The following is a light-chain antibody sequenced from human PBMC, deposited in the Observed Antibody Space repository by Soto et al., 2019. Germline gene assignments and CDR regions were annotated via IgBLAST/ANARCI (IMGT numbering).Light chain of an antibody. J-gene: IGKJ4*01. Sequence: DIVLTQSPLSLPATPGEPASISCRSSQTLVHNTGVTYLDWYVQKPGQSPRLLMYLVSNRASGVTDRVSGSGSGTDFTLKISRVEAEDVGVYCSFQSVQMALIFGGGTKVES. V-gene: IGKV2-28*01. CDR1: QTLVHNTGVTY. CDR2: LVS. CDR3: FQSVQMALI.